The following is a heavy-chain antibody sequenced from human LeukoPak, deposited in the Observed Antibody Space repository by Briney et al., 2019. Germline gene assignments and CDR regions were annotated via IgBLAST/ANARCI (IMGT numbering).Heavy chain of an antibody. J-gene: IGHJ4*02. CDR1: GFTISSYA. V-gene: IGHV3-30*04. CDR2: VSHDGIKQ. Sequence: GGSLRLSCAASGFTISSYAMHWVRQAPGKGLEWLAIVSHDGIKQNYADSVKGRFTISRDKSKNTLFLQMNSLRVEDTAVYYCERDKIPGGSGSMLDFWGQGTLVTVSS. D-gene: IGHD3-10*01. CDR3: ERDKIPGGSGSMLDF.